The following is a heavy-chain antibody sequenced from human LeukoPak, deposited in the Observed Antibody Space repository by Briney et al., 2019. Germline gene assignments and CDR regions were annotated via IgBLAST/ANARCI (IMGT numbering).Heavy chain of an antibody. V-gene: IGHV4-34*01. CDR1: GGSFGGYY. J-gene: IGHJ4*02. Sequence: PSETLSLTCAVYGGSFGGYYWSWIRQPPGKGLEWIGEINHSGSTNYNPSLKSRVTISVDTSKNQFSLKLSSVTAADTAVYYCAREPKYYYDSSGSDYWGQGTLVTVSS. D-gene: IGHD3-22*01. CDR3: AREPKYYYDSSGSDY. CDR2: INHSGST.